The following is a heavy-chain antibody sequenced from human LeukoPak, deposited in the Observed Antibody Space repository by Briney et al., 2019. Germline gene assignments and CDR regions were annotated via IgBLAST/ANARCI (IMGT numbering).Heavy chain of an antibody. V-gene: IGHV3-7*03. CDR1: GFIFSSQW. CDR2: IKRDGSET. Sequence: GGSLRLSCEASGFIFSSQWMSWVRQAPGKGLEWVANIKRDGSETYYVNSVQGRFTISRDNAKNSLFLQMNSLRVEDTAVYYCASLDTAMVTWRDNWGQGTLVTVSS. J-gene: IGHJ4*02. CDR3: ASLDTAMVTWRDN. D-gene: IGHD5-18*01.